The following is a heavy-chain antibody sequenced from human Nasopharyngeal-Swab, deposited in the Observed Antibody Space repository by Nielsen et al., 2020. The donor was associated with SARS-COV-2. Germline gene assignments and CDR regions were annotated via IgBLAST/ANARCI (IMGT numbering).Heavy chain of an antibody. J-gene: IGHJ6*02. V-gene: IGHV4-38-2*02. CDR2: IYHSETT. CDR3: AKKDCSSTSCAVPYYYYGMDV. D-gene: IGHD2-2*01. CDR1: GYSISSGYY. Sequence: SETLSLTCTVSGYSISSGYYWGWVRQPPGKGLEWIGNIYHSETTYYNPSLKSRVTISIDTSKNQFSLKLSSVTAADTAVYYCAKKDCSSTSCAVPYYYYGMDVWGQGTTVTVSS.